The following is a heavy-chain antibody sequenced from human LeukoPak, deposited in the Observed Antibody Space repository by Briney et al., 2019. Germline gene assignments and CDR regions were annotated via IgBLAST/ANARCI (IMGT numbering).Heavy chain of an antibody. D-gene: IGHD5-24*01. Sequence: GESLKISCKGSVYSFTNYWIAWVRQMPGKGLEWMGIIYPGDSDTRYSPSFQGQVTISADKSISTAYLQWSSLKASDTAMYYCARPLEMATLSGLHIWGQGTMVTVSS. CDR2: IYPGDSDT. V-gene: IGHV5-51*01. J-gene: IGHJ3*02. CDR3: ARPLEMATLSGLHI. CDR1: VYSFTNYW.